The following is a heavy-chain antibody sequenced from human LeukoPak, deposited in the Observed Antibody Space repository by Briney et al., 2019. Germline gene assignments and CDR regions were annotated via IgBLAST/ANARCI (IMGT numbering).Heavy chain of an antibody. Sequence: GGSLRLSCAASGFTFSSYAMHWVRQAPGKGLEYVSVISSNGGNIYYANSVKGRFTISRDNSKNTLYLQMGSLRAEDTAVYYCAKDGAYSSPVWGQGTLVTVSS. CDR1: GFTFSSYA. CDR3: AKDGAYSSPV. V-gene: IGHV3-64*01. J-gene: IGHJ4*02. CDR2: ISSNGGNI. D-gene: IGHD6-13*01.